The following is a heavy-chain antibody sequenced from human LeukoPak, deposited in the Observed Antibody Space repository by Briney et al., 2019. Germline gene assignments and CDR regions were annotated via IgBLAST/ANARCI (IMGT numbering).Heavy chain of an antibody. CDR1: VYTFTDYY. CDR3: ARHIKSDNYYYTMDV. J-gene: IGHJ6*02. V-gene: IGHV1-2*02. D-gene: IGHD2-21*01. Sequence: ASVKVSCKASVYTFTDYYMHWVRQAPGQGLEWMGWINPNSGGTNYAQKFQGRVTMTRDTSISTAYMELSRLRSDDTAVFYCARHIKSDNYYYTMDVWGQGTTVTVSS. CDR2: INPNSGGT.